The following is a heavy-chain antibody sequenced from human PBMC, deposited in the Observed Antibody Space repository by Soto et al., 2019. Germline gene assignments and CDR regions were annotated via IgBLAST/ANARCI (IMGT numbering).Heavy chain of an antibody. CDR2: IYWDDDK. Sequence: QITLKESGPTLVKPTQTLTLTCTFSGFSLSTSGVGVGWIRQPPGKALEWLALIYWDDDKRYSPSLKSRLNIPKDPSKHQVVRTLTNMHPLHTATYYCAHRLASSNCGDYEPNNSFDYWGQGTLVTVSS. J-gene: IGHJ4*02. CDR1: GFSLSTSGVG. CDR3: AHRLASSNCGDYEPNNSFDY. D-gene: IGHD4-17*01. V-gene: IGHV2-5*02.